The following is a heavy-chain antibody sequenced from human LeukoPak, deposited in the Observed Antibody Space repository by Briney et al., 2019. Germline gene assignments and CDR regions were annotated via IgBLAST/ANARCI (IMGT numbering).Heavy chain of an antibody. CDR3: ARVDQLLSYYMDV. J-gene: IGHJ6*03. CDR1: GGSISSGGYY. V-gene: IGHV4-39*07. D-gene: IGHD2-2*01. Sequence: SETLSLTCTVSGGSISSGGYYWGWIRQPPGKGLEWIGSIYHSGSTYYNPSLKSRVTISVDTSKNQFSLKLSSVTAADTAVYYCARVDQLLSYYMDVWGKGTTVTVSS. CDR2: IYHSGST.